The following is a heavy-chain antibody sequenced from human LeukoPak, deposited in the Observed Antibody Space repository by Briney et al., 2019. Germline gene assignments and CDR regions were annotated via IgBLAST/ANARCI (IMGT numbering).Heavy chain of an antibody. CDR2: ISGSGGST. V-gene: IGHV3-23*01. CDR3: AKYKSLFYSSSWYGSAFDI. CDR1: GFTFGSYA. J-gene: IGHJ3*02. Sequence: PGGSLRLSCAASGFTFGSYAMSWVRQAPGKGLEWVSAISGSGGSTYYADSVKGRFTISRDNSKNTLYLQMNSLRAEDTAVYYCAKYKSLFYSSSWYGSAFDIWGQGTMVTVSS. D-gene: IGHD6-13*01.